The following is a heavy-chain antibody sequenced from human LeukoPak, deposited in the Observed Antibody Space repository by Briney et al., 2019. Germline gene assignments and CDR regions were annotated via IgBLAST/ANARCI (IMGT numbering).Heavy chain of an antibody. Sequence: GGSLRLSCVASGLTFSNYGISWVRQAPGKGLEWVSAISSTGGTTYYADSVKGHFTISRDNSKNTVYLQMNSLKTEDTAVYYCTTDPYYYDSSGYYYRRSWGQGTLVTVSS. D-gene: IGHD3-22*01. V-gene: IGHV3-23*01. CDR2: ISSTGGTT. CDR1: GLTFSNYG. J-gene: IGHJ4*02. CDR3: TTDPYYYDSSGYYYRRS.